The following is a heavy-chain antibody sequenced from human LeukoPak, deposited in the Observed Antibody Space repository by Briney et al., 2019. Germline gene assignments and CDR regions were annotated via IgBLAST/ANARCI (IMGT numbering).Heavy chain of an antibody. D-gene: IGHD6-13*01. CDR3: AKDSSIAAAGIPDY. J-gene: IGHJ4*02. CDR1: GFTSSSYA. Sequence: GGSLRLSCAASGFTSSSYAMSWVRQAPGKGLEWVSAISGSGGSTYYADSVKGRFTISRDNSKNTLYLQMNSLRAEDTAVYYCAKDSSIAAAGIPDYWGQETLVTVSS. CDR2: ISGSGGST. V-gene: IGHV3-23*01.